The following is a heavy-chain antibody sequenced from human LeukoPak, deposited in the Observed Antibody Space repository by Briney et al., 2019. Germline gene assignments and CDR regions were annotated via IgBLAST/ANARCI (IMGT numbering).Heavy chain of an antibody. CDR2: INHSGST. Sequence: SETLSLTCTVSGGSISSYYWSWIRQPPGKGLEWIGEINHSGSTNYNPSLKSRVTISVDTSKNQFSLKLSSVTAADTAVYYCARGLYYYDSSGYTRRGAFDIWGQGTMVTVSS. CDR1: GGSISSYY. V-gene: IGHV4-34*01. CDR3: ARGLYYYDSSGYTRRGAFDI. J-gene: IGHJ3*02. D-gene: IGHD3-22*01.